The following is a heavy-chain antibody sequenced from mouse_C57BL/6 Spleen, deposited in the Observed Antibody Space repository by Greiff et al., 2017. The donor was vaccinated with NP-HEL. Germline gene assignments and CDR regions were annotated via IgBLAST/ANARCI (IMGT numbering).Heavy chain of an antibody. V-gene: IGHV1-19*01. CDR1: GYTFTDYY. J-gene: IGHJ4*01. CDR2: INPYNGGT. CDR3: ARKGGYDVDYYAMDY. D-gene: IGHD2-2*01. Sequence: EVQLQQSGPVLVKPGASVKMSCKASGYTFTDYYMNWVKQSHGKSLEWIGVINPYNGGTSYNQKFKGKATLTVDKSSSTAYMELNSLTSEDSAVYYCARKGGYDVDYYAMDYWGQGTSVTVSS.